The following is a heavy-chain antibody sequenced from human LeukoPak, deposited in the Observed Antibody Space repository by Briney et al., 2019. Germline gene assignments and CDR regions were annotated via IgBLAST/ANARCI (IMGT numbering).Heavy chain of an antibody. D-gene: IGHD3-16*01. CDR3: ARGGVWYFDL. CDR1: GGSISFHY. CDR2: IHLSGST. V-gene: IGHV4-59*11. J-gene: IGHJ2*01. Sequence: SETLSLTCTVSGGSISFHYWSWIRQPLGKGLEWIGYIHLSGSTYYDPSLRSRVTISGDTSKNQFSLRLNSVTAADTAVYYCARGGVWYFDLWGRGTLVTVSS.